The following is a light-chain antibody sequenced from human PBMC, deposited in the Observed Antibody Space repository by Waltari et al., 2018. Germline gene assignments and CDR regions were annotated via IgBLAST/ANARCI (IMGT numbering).Light chain of an antibody. Sequence: QSALTQPASVSGSPGQSITISCTGTSSDVGSNNLLYWYQQHPGQAPKLIIYEATKRTSGVSNRFSGSKSGNTASLTISGLQAEDEGDYYCCSYTNTHVVFGGGTKLTVL. CDR1: SSDVGSNNL. CDR2: EAT. J-gene: IGLJ2*01. V-gene: IGLV2-14*02. CDR3: CSYTNTHVV.